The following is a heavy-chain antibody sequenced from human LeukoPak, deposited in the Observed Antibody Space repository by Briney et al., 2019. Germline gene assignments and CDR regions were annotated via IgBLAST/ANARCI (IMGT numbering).Heavy chain of an antibody. J-gene: IGHJ5*02. CDR1: GYTFTSYG. CDR2: ISAYNGNT. D-gene: IGHD3-3*01. CDR3: ARLAQRITIFGVVPGGWFDP. V-gene: IGHV1-18*01. Sequence: ASVKVSCKASGYTFTSYGISWVRQAPGQGLEWMGWISAYNGNTNYAQKLQGRVTMTTDTSTSTAYMELRSLRSEDTAVYYCARLAQRITIFGVVPGGWFDPWGQGTLVTVSS.